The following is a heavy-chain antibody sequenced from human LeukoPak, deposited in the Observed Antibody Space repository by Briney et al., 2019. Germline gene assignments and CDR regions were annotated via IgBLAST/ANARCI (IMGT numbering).Heavy chain of an antibody. CDR1: GGSINFYY. CDR3: ARSVVTLYWYFDL. Sequence: PSETLSLTCTVSGGSINFYYWSWIRQPAGKGLEWIGRIYSTGSTNYSPSLKSRVTMSVDKSKNQFSLNLSSVTAADTAVYYCARSVVTLYWYFDLWGRGTLVTVSS. V-gene: IGHV4-4*07. J-gene: IGHJ2*01. CDR2: IYSTGST. D-gene: IGHD4-23*01.